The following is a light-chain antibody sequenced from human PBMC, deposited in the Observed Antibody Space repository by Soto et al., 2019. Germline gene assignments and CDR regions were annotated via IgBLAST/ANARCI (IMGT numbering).Light chain of an antibody. CDR1: QTISNW. Sequence: DIRMTQSPSTLSASVGDRVTITCRASQTISNWLAWYQQKPGKAPKLLIYDASSLKSGVPSRFSGSGSGTEFTLTLSSLQPDDFATYYCQHYKNFPHTFGQGTKLEIK. CDR3: QHYKNFPHT. V-gene: IGKV1-5*01. J-gene: IGKJ2*01. CDR2: DAS.